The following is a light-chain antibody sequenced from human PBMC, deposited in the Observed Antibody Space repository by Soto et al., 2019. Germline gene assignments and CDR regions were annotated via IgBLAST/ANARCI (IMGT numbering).Light chain of an antibody. Sequence: QSVMTQPPSVSAAPGQRVTISCSRRRSNIGGNSVSWYQQLPGTAPKLLIYDDDKRPSGIPDRFSGSKSGTSATLGITGFQTGDEADYYCGSWDSSLSAYVFGTGTKLAVL. CDR2: DDD. CDR1: RSNIGGNS. J-gene: IGLJ1*01. CDR3: GSWDSSLSAYV. V-gene: IGLV1-51*01.